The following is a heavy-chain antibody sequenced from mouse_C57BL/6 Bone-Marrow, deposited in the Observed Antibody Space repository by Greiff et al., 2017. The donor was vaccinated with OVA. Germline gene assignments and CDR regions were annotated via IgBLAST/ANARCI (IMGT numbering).Heavy chain of an antibody. J-gene: IGHJ1*03. D-gene: IGHD1-1*01. V-gene: IGHV5-4*03. Sequence: EVKLVESGGGLVKPGGSLKLSCAASGFTFSSYAMSWVRQTPEKRLEWVATISDGGSYTYYPDNVQGRFTISRDNAKNNLYLQRIHLKSEDTAMYYCARSPRLLRYWYFDVWGTGTTVTVSS. CDR1: GFTFSSYA. CDR2: ISDGGSYT. CDR3: ARSPRLLRYWYFDV.